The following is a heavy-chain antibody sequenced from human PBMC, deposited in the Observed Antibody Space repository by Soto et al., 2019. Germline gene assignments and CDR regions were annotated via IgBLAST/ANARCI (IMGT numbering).Heavy chain of an antibody. CDR1: GFSLTSPGMC. Sequence: SGPTLVNPTETLTLTCTFSGFSLTSPGMCVSWIRQPPGKALEWLALIERDDDDKYYSTSLKTRLTISEDTRKNQVVLTMANMDPADTGTYYCARSIRGPRRFNGMDVWGQGTTVPVSS. V-gene: IGHV2-70*13. D-gene: IGHD1-20*01. CDR2: IERDDDDK. CDR3: ARSIRGPRRFNGMDV. J-gene: IGHJ6*02.